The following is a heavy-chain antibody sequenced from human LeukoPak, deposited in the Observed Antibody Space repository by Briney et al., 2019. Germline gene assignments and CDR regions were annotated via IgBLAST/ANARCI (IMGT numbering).Heavy chain of an antibody. Sequence: GGSLRLSCAASGFTFGSYAMHWVRQAPGKGLEWVAVISYDGSNKYYADSVKGRFTISRDNSKNTLYLQMNSLRAEDTAVYYCARDLDSSSWLIGYWGQETLVTVSS. CDR1: GFTFGSYA. CDR2: ISYDGSNK. J-gene: IGHJ4*02. D-gene: IGHD6-13*01. CDR3: ARDLDSSSWLIGY. V-gene: IGHV3-30*04.